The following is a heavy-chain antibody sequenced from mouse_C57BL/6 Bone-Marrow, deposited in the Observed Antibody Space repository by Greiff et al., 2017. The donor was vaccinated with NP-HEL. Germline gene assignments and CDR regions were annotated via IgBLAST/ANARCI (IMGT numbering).Heavy chain of an antibody. J-gene: IGHJ4*01. Sequence: QVHVKQSGAELARPGASVKLSCKASGYTFTSYGISWVKQRTGQGLEWIGEIYPRSGNTYYNEKFKGKATLTADKSSSTAYMELRSLTSEDSAVYFCARSYGSRGMDYWGQGTSVTVSS. V-gene: IGHV1-81*01. CDR1: GYTFTSYG. CDR3: ARSYGSRGMDY. D-gene: IGHD1-1*01. CDR2: IYPRSGNT.